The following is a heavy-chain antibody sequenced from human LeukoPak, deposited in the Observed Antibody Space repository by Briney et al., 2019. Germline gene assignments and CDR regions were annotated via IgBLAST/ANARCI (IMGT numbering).Heavy chain of an antibody. CDR3: GTRRENRYSKEVGATTGVDY. CDR2: IDSSGNTI. J-gene: IGHJ4*02. CDR1: GFSFSDYY. Sequence: PGGSLRLSCAASGFSFSDYYMSWVRQAPGKGLEWVSYIDSSGNTIYYADSVKGRFTIFRDNAANSLYLQMNSLRAEDMAVYYCGTRRENRYSKEVGATTGVDYWGQGTLVTVSS. D-gene: IGHD1-26*01. V-gene: IGHV3-11*04.